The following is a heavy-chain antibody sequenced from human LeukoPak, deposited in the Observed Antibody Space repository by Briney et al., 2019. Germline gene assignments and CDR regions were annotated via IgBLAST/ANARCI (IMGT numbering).Heavy chain of an antibody. CDR1: GFTFSSYG. Sequence: PGGSLRLSCAASGFTFSSYGMHWVRQAPGKGLEWVAFIRYDGSNKYYADSVKGRFTISRDNSKNTLYLQMNSLRAEDTAVYYCAKDGSSLVPTYFDYWGQGTLVTVSS. CDR2: IRYDGSNK. D-gene: IGHD1-26*01. V-gene: IGHV3-30*02. CDR3: AKDGSSLVPTYFDY. J-gene: IGHJ4*02.